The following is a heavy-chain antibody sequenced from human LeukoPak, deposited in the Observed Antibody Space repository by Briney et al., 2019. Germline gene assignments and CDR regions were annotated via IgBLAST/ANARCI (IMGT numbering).Heavy chain of an antibody. V-gene: IGHV1-69*13. Sequence: SVKVSCKASGGIFSSYAISWVRQAPGRGLEWMGGIIPMFGTAKYAQNFQGRVTITADESTSTAYMELRSLRSGDTAVYYCARDRCSSTSCYSDAFDIWGQGTMVTVSS. CDR3: ARDRCSSTSCYSDAFDI. J-gene: IGHJ3*02. CDR2: IIPMFGTA. CDR1: GGIFSSYA. D-gene: IGHD2-2*01.